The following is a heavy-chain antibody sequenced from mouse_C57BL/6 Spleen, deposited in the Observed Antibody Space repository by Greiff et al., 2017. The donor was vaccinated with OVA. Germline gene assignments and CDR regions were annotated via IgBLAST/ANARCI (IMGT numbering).Heavy chain of an antibody. J-gene: IGHJ4*01. Sequence: EVQLVESGGGLVKPGGSLKLSCAASGFTFSDYGMHWVRQAPEKGLEWVAYISSGSSTIYYADTVKGRFTISRDNAKNTLFLQMTSLRSEDTAMYYCAKIYDYDVGYAMDYWGQGTSVTVST. V-gene: IGHV5-17*01. CDR1: GFTFSDYG. CDR2: ISSGSSTI. CDR3: AKIYDYDVGYAMDY. D-gene: IGHD2-4*01.